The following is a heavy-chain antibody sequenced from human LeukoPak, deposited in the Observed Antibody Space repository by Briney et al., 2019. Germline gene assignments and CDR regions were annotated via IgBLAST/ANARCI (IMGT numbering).Heavy chain of an antibody. CDR2: IWYDGSNK. CDR1: GFTFSSYG. J-gene: IGHJ4*02. CDR3: ARGRRVYYYDSSGYYSNFDY. V-gene: IGHV3-33*01. Sequence: GGSLRLSCAASGFTFSSYGMHWVRQAPGKGLEWVAVIWYDGSNKYYADSVKGRFTISRVNSKNTLYLQMNSLRAEDTAVYYCARGRRVYYYDSSGYYSNFDYWGQGTLVTVSS. D-gene: IGHD3-22*01.